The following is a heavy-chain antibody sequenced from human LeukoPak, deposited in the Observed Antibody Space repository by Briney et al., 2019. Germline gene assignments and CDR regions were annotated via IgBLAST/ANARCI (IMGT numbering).Heavy chain of an antibody. CDR2: ISGSGGST. CDR1: GFTISSYA. Sequence: GGSLRLSCAASGFTISSYAMSWVRQAPGKGLEWVSAISGSGGSTYYADSVKGRLTISRDNSKNTLYLQMNSLRAEDTAVYYCAKDTDRIAARRFDPWGQGTLVTVSS. J-gene: IGHJ5*02. CDR3: AKDTDRIAARRFDP. D-gene: IGHD6-6*01. V-gene: IGHV3-23*01.